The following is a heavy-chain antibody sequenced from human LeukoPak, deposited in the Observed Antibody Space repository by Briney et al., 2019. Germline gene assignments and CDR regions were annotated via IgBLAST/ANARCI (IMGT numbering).Heavy chain of an antibody. J-gene: IGHJ4*02. V-gene: IGHV3-49*04. CDR3: RGVPSSGAHDY. CDR1: GFTFGDYA. CDR2: IRRKSNGGTA. D-gene: IGHD3-10*01. Sequence: PGGSLRLSCTASGFTFGDYAMSWVRQAPGKGLEWIGFIRRKSNGGTAEYAASVKGRFTISRDDSTSIAYLQMDSLKTEDTAVYYCRGVPSSGAHDYWGQGTLVTVSS.